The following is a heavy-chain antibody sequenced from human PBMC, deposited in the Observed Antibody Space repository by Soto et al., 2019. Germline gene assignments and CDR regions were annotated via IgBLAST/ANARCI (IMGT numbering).Heavy chain of an antibody. CDR2: IIPILGIA. CDR1: GGTFSSYT. Sequence: GASVKVSCKASGGTFSSYTISWVRQAPGQGLEWMGRIIPILGIANYAQKFQGRVTITADKSTSTAYMELSSLRSEDTAVYYCAREVAVAGTVWFDPWGQGTLVTGSS. V-gene: IGHV1-69*04. CDR3: AREVAVAGTVWFDP. J-gene: IGHJ5*02. D-gene: IGHD6-19*01.